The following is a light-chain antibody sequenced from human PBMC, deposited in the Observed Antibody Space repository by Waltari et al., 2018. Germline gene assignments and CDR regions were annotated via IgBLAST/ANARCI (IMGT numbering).Light chain of an antibody. J-gene: IGKJ1*01. CDR1: QSISSY. V-gene: IGKV1-39*01. CDR3: QQSYSHTRT. Sequence: DIQMTQSPPSLSASAGDRVTITCRASQSISSYLNWYQQKPGIAPKLLIYAASSLQSGVPSRFRGSGSGRDFTLIISSLQPEDFATYACQQSYSHTRTFGQGTKVEIK. CDR2: AAS.